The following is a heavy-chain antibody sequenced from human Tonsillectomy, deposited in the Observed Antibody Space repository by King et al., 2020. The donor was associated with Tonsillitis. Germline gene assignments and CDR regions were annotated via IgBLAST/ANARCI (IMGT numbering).Heavy chain of an antibody. CDR3: AKDRGVQWSLDY. V-gene: IGHV3-30*18. D-gene: IGHD6-19*01. J-gene: IGHJ4*02. CDR2: ILHDGSKK. CDR1: GFSFSTYG. Sequence: VQLVESGGGVVRPGKSLKLSCAGSGFSFSTYGMHWVRQAPGKGLEWVGVILHDGSKKYYGDSVKGRITISRDNSKNTLYLQMDNLRPKDTAVYYCAKDRGVQWSLDYWGQGTLVTVSS.